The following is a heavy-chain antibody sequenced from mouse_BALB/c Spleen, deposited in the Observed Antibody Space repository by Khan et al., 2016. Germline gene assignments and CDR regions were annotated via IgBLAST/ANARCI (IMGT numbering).Heavy chain of an antibody. D-gene: IGHD2-3*01. CDR1: GFNIKDTY. Sequence: VQLQQPGAEFVKPGASVKLSCTASGFNIKDTYIHWVKQSPEQGLEWIGGIDPANGYTKFDPKLQGKATIKTDTSSNTAYLQLSSLTSEDTAVYYCVRPICDGYYGCAYWGQGALVTVSA. CDR2: IDPANGYT. V-gene: IGHV14-3*02. CDR3: VRPICDGYYGCAY. J-gene: IGHJ3*01.